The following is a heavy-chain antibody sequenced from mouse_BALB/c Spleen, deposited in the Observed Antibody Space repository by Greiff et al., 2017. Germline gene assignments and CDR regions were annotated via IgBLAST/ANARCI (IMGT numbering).Heavy chain of an antibody. CDR2: IDPANGNT. CDR3: ARGGGIYYGNLDYFDY. J-gene: IGHJ2*01. Sequence: EVQLQQSGAELVKPGASVKLSCTASGFNIKDTYMHWVKQRPEQGLEWIGRIDPANGNTKYDPKFQGKATITADTSSNTAYLQLSSLTSEDTAVYYCARGGGIYYGNLDYFDYWGQGTTLTVSS. CDR1: GFNIKDTY. D-gene: IGHD2-1*01. V-gene: IGHV14-3*02.